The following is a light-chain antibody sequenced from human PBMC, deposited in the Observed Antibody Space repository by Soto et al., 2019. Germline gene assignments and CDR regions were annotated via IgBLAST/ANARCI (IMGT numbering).Light chain of an antibody. V-gene: IGLV2-8*01. CDR3: SSYAGSNNLVV. J-gene: IGLJ2*01. CDR2: EVT. CDR1: SSDVGGYNY. Sequence: QSALTQPPSTSGSPGQSVTISCTGTSSDVGGYNYVSWYQQHPDKAPKLMIYEVTKRPSGVPDRFSGSKSGNTASLTVSGLQAEDEADYYCSSYAGSNNLVVFGGGTKQTVL.